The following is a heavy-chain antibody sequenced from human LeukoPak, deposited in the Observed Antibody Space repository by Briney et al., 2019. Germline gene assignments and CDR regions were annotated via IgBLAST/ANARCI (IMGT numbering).Heavy chain of an antibody. Sequence: GGSLRLSCAASGFTFSSYSMNWVRQVPGKGLEWVSYISSSSSTIYYADSVKGRFTISRDNAKNSLYLQMNSLRAEDTAVYYCARDTSMVRGVIDYWGQGTLVTVSS. V-gene: IGHV3-48*04. J-gene: IGHJ4*02. CDR1: GFTFSSYS. CDR3: ARDTSMVRGVIDY. D-gene: IGHD3-10*01. CDR2: ISSSSSTI.